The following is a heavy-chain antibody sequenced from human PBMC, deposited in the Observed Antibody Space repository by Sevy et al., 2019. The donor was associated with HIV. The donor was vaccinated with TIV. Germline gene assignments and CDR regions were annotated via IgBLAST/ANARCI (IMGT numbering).Heavy chain of an antibody. Sequence: GGSPRLSCAASGFTFSNAWMSWVRQAPGKGLEWVGRIKSKTDGGTTDYAAPVKGRFTISRDDSKNTLYLQMNSLKTEDTAVYYCTTQDIVVVPAATAGMDVWGQGTTVTVSS. J-gene: IGHJ6*02. CDR2: IKSKTDGGTT. D-gene: IGHD2-2*01. CDR1: GFTFSNAW. V-gene: IGHV3-15*01. CDR3: TTQDIVVVPAATAGMDV.